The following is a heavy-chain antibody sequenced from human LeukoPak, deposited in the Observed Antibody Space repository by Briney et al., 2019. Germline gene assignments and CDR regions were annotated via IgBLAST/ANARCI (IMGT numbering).Heavy chain of an antibody. D-gene: IGHD1-1*01. Sequence: ASVKVSCKASGYTFTGYYMHWVRQAPGQGLEWMGWINPNSGGTNYAQKFQGRVTMTRDTSISTAYMELSRLRSDDTAVYYCARGWDGNEEDCFDYWGQGTLVTVSS. J-gene: IGHJ4*02. CDR3: ARGWDGNEEDCFDY. CDR2: INPNSGGT. CDR1: GYTFTGYY. V-gene: IGHV1-2*02.